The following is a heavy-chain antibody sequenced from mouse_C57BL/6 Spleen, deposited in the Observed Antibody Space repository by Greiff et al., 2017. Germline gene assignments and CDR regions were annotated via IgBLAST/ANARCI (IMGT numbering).Heavy chain of an antibody. J-gene: IGHJ4*01. CDR1: GFTFSDYG. V-gene: IGHV5-17*01. Sequence: EVQLVESGGGLVKPGGSLKLSCAASGFTFSDYGMHWVRQAPEKGLEWVAYISSGSSTIYYADTVKGRFTISRDNAKDTLVLQMTSLGSEDTAMYYCAREGKGAMDYWGQGTSVTVSS. CDR2: ISSGSSTI. CDR3: AREGKGAMDY.